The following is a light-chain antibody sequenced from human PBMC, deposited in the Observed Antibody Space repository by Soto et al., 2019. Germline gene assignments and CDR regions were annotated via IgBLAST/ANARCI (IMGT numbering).Light chain of an antibody. J-gene: IGKJ1*01. Sequence: AIQMTQSPSSLSASVGDRVTISCRASQAIRNDLGWYQQKPGKAPNLLIYGASSLESGVPSRFSGSGSGTDFTLTISSLQTEDFATYYCLQDNNYPWTFGQGTKVEI. V-gene: IGKV1-6*01. CDR2: GAS. CDR1: QAIRND. CDR3: LQDNNYPWT.